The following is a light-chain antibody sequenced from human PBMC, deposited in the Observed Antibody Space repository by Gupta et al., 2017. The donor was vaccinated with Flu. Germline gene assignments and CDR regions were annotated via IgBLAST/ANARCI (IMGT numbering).Light chain of an antibody. CDR3: SSHAGRVTWV. V-gene: IGLV2-11*01. Sequence: QSAPTQPRSVSGSPGQSVTISCTGPSNDVGGSNRVSWYQQPPGKAPKLILYDVTGRPSGVPDRFSGSKSGNTASLTISGLQADDEADYYCSSHAGRVTWVFGTGTTVTVL. CDR1: SNDVGGSNR. CDR2: DVT. J-gene: IGLJ1*01.